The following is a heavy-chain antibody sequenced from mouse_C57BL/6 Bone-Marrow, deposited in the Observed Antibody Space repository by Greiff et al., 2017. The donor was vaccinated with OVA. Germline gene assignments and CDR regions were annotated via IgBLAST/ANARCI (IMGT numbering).Heavy chain of an antibody. V-gene: IGHV1-18*01. CDR1: GYTFTDYN. CDR2: INPKNGGT. J-gene: IGHJ4*01. Sequence: VHVKQSGPELVKPGASVKIPCKASGYTFTDYNMVWVKQSHGKSLEWIGDINPKNGGTIYNQKFKGKATLTGDKSSSTSDIELRSLTSEDTSVYYCAIYEDYAMDYWGQGTSVTVSS. CDR3: AIYEDYAMDY. D-gene: IGHD2-12*01.